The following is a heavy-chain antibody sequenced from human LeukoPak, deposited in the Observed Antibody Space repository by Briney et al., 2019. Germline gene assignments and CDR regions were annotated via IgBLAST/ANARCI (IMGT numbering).Heavy chain of an antibody. Sequence: ASVKVSCKASGYTFTGYYMHWVRRAPGQGLEWMGWINPNTGGTNYAQKFQGRVTMTRDMSISTAYMELSRLRSDDTAVYYCAKLAGHYYMDVWGKGTTVTVSS. V-gene: IGHV1-2*02. CDR1: GYTFTGYY. CDR3: AKLAGHYYMDV. CDR2: INPNTGGT. J-gene: IGHJ6*03.